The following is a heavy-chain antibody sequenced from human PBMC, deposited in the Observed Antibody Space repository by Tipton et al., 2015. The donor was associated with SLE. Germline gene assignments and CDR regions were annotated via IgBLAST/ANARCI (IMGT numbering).Heavy chain of an antibody. Sequence: QVQLVQSGGGVLQPGRSLRLSCAASGFTFSSYAMHWVRQAPGKGLEWVAVISYDGGNKYYADSVKGRFTISRDNSKNTLYLHVNSLRGEDTAVYYCAGELSYYGMDVWGQGTTVTVSS. CDR1: GFTFSSYA. V-gene: IGHV3-30*04. CDR2: ISYDGGNK. CDR3: AGELSYYGMDV. J-gene: IGHJ6*02. D-gene: IGHD3-16*02.